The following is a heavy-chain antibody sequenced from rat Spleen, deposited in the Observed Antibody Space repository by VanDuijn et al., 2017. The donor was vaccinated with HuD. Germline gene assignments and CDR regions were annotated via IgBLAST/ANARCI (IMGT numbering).Heavy chain of an antibody. CDR2: IIYDGSKT. J-gene: IGHJ2*01. V-gene: IGHV5S10*01. CDR3: ATEAYYGSPYYFDY. CDR1: GFTFSDYG. D-gene: IGHD1-7*01. Sequence: EVQLVESGGGLVQPGNSLKLSCSASGFTFSDYGMAWVRQSPKRGLEWVATIIYDGSKTHYRDSVKGRFPISSDNTKSTLYLQMDSLRSEDTATYYCATEAYYGSPYYFDYWGQGVMVTVSS.